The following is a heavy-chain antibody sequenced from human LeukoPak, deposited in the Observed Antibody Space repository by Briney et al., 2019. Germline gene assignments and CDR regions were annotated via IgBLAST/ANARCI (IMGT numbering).Heavy chain of an antibody. Sequence: SETLSLTCTVSGDSISTYYWSWIRQPPGRGLEWIGYIYYRVTSDYNPSLKSRVTMSVDMSTRQISLKLSSVTAADTAVYYCARDSPYYYGSGSYNFDYWGQGTLVTVSS. CDR1: GDSISTYY. V-gene: IGHV4-59*12. J-gene: IGHJ4*02. D-gene: IGHD3-10*01. CDR2: IYYRVTS. CDR3: ARDSPYYYGSGSYNFDY.